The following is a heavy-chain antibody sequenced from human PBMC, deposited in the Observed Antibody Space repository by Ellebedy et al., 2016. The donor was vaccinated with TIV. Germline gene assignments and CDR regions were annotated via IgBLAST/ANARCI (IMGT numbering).Heavy chain of an antibody. V-gene: IGHV1-2*02. CDR1: GYPFTAYY. Sequence: ASVKVSXXASGYPFTAYYIHWLRQAPGQGLEWMGWINTQFLGTTYEEKFKGRVTMTRDTSTSTAYMELSSLRSEDTAVYYCARDRLSEVLNGGLGVNQLLAPYYMDVWGKGTTVTVSS. D-gene: IGHD2-2*01. CDR3: ARDRLSEVLNGGLGVNQLLAPYYMDV. J-gene: IGHJ6*03. CDR2: INTQFLGT.